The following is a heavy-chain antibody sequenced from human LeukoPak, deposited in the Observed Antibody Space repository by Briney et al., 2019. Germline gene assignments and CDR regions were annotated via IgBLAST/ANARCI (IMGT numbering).Heavy chain of an antibody. D-gene: IGHD3-9*01. V-gene: IGHV4-39*01. J-gene: IGHJ4*02. CDR1: GGSISSSSYY. CDR3: ARRGGYDILTGYPYFDY. CDR2: IYYSGST. Sequence: SETLSLTCTVSGGSISSSSYYWGWIRQPPGKGLEWIGSIYYSGSTYYNPSLKSRVTISVDTSKNQFSLKLSSVTAADTAVYYCARRGGYDILTGYPYFDYWGQGTLVTVSS.